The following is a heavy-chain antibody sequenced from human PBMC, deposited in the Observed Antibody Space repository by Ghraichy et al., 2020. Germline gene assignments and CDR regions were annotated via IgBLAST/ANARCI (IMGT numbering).Heavy chain of an antibody. J-gene: IGHJ4*02. Sequence: SETLSLTCSVSGGSVSSGSYYWSWIRQPPGKGLEWIGYIYYSGSTNYNPSLKSRVTMSVDTSKNQFSLKLSSVTAADTAVYYCARSIAAAGTRYFDYWGQGTLVTVSS. CDR3: ARSIAAAGTRYFDY. CDR1: GGSVSSGSYY. V-gene: IGHV4-61*01. D-gene: IGHD6-13*01. CDR2: IYYSGST.